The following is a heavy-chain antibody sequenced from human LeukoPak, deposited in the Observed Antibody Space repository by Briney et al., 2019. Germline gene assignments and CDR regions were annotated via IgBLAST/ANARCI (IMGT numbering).Heavy chain of an antibody. CDR3: ARIRRYYDSPDWFDP. CDR2: INPNSGGT. V-gene: IGHV1-2*02. CDR1: GYTFTGYY. J-gene: IGHJ5*02. Sequence: GASVKVSCKASGYTFTGYYMHWVRRAPGQGLEWMGWINPNSGGTNYAQKFQGRVTMTRDTSISTAYMELSRLRSDDTAVYYCARIRRYYDSPDWFDPWGQGTLVTVSS. D-gene: IGHD3-22*01.